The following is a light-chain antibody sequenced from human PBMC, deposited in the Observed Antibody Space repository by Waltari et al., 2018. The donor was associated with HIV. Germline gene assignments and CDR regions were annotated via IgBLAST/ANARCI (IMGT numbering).Light chain of an antibody. V-gene: IGKV2-28*01. J-gene: IGKJ3*01. CDR1: QSLLRTDGYNY. CDR2: LGS. CDR3: MQSLQTPFT. Sequence: IVLTQSPLSLPVTPGEPASFFCRSRQSLLRTDGYNYLSWYLQRPGQSPQLLIYLGSSRASGVPDRFSGSGSGTDFTLRVSRVEAEDVGFYFCMQSLQTPFTFGPGTEVDIK.